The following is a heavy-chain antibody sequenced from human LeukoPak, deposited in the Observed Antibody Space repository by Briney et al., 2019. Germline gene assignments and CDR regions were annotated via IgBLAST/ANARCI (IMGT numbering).Heavy chain of an antibody. V-gene: IGHV4-4*07. CDR3: AREGDSSGYYYANLGY. CDR1: GGSISSYY. D-gene: IGHD3-22*01. CDR2: IYTSGST. Sequence: PSETLSLTCTVSGGSISSYYWSWIRQPAGKGREWIGRIYTSGSTNYNPSLKSRVTMSVDTCKNQFSLKLRSVTAADTAVYYCAREGDSSGYYYANLGYWGQGTLVTVSS. J-gene: IGHJ4*02.